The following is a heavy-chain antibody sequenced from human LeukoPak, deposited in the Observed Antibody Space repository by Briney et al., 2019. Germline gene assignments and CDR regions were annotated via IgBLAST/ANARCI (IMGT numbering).Heavy chain of an antibody. CDR2: INPNSGGT. V-gene: IGHV1-2*02. Sequence: ASVKVSCKASGYTFTGYYMHWVRQAPGQGLEWMGWINPNSGGTNYAQKFQGRVTMTTDTSTSTAYMELRSLRSDDTAVYYCARDPEWELRGNFDYWGQGTLVTVSS. CDR1: GYTFTGYY. J-gene: IGHJ4*02. D-gene: IGHD1-26*01. CDR3: ARDPEWELRGNFDY.